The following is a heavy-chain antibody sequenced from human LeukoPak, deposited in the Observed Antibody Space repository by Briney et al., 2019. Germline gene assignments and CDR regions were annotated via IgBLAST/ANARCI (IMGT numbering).Heavy chain of an antibody. V-gene: IGHV3-30*02. CDR1: GFTFSSYG. J-gene: IGHJ4*02. CDR3: AKDRNGSGSYSYYFDY. D-gene: IGHD3-10*01. Sequence: GGSLRLSCAASGFTFSSYGMHWVRQAPGKGLEWVAFIRYDGSNKYYADSVKGRFIISRDNSKNTLYLQMNSLRAEDTAVYYCAKDRNGSGSYSYYFDYWGQGTLVTVSS. CDR2: IRYDGSNK.